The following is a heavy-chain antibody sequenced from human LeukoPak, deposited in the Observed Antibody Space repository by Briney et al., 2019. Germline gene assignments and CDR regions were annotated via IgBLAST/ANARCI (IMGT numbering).Heavy chain of an antibody. CDR2: ISAYNGNT. Sequence: ASVKVSCKASGYTFTSYGISWVRQAPGQGREWMGWISAYNGNTNYAQKLQGRVTMTTDTSTSTAYMELRSLRSDDTAVYYCARVRYSSSWYPTNYYYMDVRGKGTTVTVSS. CDR3: ARVRYSSSWYPTNYYYMDV. CDR1: GYTFTSYG. D-gene: IGHD6-13*01. V-gene: IGHV1-18*01. J-gene: IGHJ6*03.